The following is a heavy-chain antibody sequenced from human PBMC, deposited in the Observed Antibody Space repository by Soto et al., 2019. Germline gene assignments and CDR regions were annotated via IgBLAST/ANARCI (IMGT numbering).Heavy chain of an antibody. D-gene: IGHD3-22*01. Sequence: QVQLVQSGAEVKKPGSSVKVSCKASGGTFSSYAISWVRQAPGQGLEWMGGIIPIFGTANYAQKFQGRVTITAEESTSTAYMELSRLRSEDTAVYYCASLDSSGYYAIDYWGQGTLVTVSS. CDR1: GGTFSSYA. V-gene: IGHV1-69*01. CDR2: IIPIFGTA. J-gene: IGHJ4*02. CDR3: ASLDSSGYYAIDY.